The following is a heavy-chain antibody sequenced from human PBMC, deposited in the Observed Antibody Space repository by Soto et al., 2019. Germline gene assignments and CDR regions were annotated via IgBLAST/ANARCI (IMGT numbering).Heavy chain of an antibody. CDR3: AKTLGDLLSPSAS. CDR1: GFTFRNYA. J-gene: IGHJ4*01. V-gene: IGHV3-23*01. CDR2: IGSSGVGT. D-gene: IGHD3-10*01. Sequence: EVQLLESGGGLVQPGGSLRLSCTGSGFTFRNYAMMWVRQAPGKGLEWVSGIGSSGVGTYYADSVRGRFAISRDNSNNTLYLQMNNLRAEDSAVYYCAKTLGDLLSPSASWGHGTLVTVSS.